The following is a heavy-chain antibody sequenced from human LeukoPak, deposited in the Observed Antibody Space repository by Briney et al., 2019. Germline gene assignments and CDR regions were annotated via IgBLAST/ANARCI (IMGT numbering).Heavy chain of an antibody. Sequence: GGSLRLSCAASGFTFDDYAMHWVRQAPGKGLEWVSLISWDGGSTYYADSVKGRFTISRDNSKNSLYLQMNSLRAEDTALYYCAKDRAAGLYYYYYMDVWGKGTTVTVSS. V-gene: IGHV3-43D*03. CDR3: AKDRAAGLYYYYYMDV. J-gene: IGHJ6*03. D-gene: IGHD6-13*01. CDR1: GFTFDDYA. CDR2: ISWDGGST.